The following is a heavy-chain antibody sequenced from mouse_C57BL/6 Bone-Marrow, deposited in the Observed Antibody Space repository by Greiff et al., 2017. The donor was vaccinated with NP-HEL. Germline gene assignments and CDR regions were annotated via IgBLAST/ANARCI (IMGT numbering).Heavy chain of an antibody. D-gene: IGHD2-4*01. CDR2: INYDGSST. Sequence: EVKLMESEGGLVQPGSSMKLSCTASGFTFSDYYMAWVRQVPEKGLEWVANINYDGSSTYYLDSLKSRFIISRDNAKNILYLQMSSLKSEDTATYYCARAVSTMITDYFDYWGQGTTLTVSS. CDR3: ARAVSTMITDYFDY. CDR1: GFTFSDYY. J-gene: IGHJ2*01. V-gene: IGHV5-16*01.